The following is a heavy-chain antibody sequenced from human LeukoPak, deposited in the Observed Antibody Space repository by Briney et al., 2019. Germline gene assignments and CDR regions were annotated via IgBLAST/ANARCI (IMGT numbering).Heavy chain of an antibody. CDR2: MSYDGFNK. J-gene: IGHJ4*02. Sequence: GRSLKLSCAASGFTFSSYAMHWVRQSLGKGLEWVAVMSYDGFNKYYADSVKGRFTISRDNSKNTLYLQMNSLRAEDTAVYYCAKTKGYSYGYYFDYWGQGTLVTVSS. V-gene: IGHV3-30*18. CDR1: GFTFSSYA. D-gene: IGHD5-18*01. CDR3: AKTKGYSYGYYFDY.